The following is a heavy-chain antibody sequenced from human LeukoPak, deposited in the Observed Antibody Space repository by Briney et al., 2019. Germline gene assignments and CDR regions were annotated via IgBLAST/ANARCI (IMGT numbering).Heavy chain of an antibody. CDR1: GGSISSYY. V-gene: IGHV4-59*01. CDR2: IYYSGST. J-gene: IGHJ4*02. CDR3: ATYGDFVLDY. D-gene: IGHD4-17*01. Sequence: SETLSLTCTVSGGSISSYYWSWIRQPPGKGLEWIGYIYYSGSTNYNPSLKSRVTISVDTSKNQFSLKLSSVTAADTAVYYCATYGDFVLDYWGQGTLVTVSS.